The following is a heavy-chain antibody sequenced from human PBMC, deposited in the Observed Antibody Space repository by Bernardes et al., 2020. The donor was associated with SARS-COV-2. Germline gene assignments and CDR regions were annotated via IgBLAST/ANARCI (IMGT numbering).Heavy chain of an antibody. CDR3: ATDVGRGYGT. CDR2: IDTHGNSI. Sequence: GGSLRLSCAVSGYTFHRFCMHWVRQVPGKGLGWVSRIDTHGNSINYADPVKGRFSISRDNSRNTLYLQMNSLRDDDTAVYYCATDVGRGYGTWSQGTLVTVSS. D-gene: IGHD2-15*01. V-gene: IGHV3-74*01. J-gene: IGHJ5*02. CDR1: GYTFHRFC.